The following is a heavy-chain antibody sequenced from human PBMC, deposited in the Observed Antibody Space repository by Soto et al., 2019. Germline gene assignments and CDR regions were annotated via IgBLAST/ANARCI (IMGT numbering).Heavy chain of an antibody. D-gene: IGHD3-3*01. J-gene: IGHJ4*02. Sequence: SETLSLTCTVSGGSISSYYWSWIRQPPGKGLEWIGYIYYSGSTNYNPSLKSRATISVDTSKNQFSLKLSSVTAADTAVYYCARAPDTYDYYLFYFDYWGQGTLVTVSS. CDR3: ARAPDTYDYYLFYFDY. CDR1: GGSISSYY. V-gene: IGHV4-59*01. CDR2: IYYSGST.